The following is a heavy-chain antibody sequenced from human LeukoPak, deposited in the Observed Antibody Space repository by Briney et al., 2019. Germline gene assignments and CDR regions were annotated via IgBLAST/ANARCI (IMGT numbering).Heavy chain of an antibody. CDR1: GFTFDDYA. CDR2: ISCNSGSI. J-gene: IGHJ4*02. Sequence: GGSLRLSCAASGFTFDDYAMHWVRHAPGKGLEWVSGISCNSGSIGYADSVKGRFTISRDNAKNSLYLQMNSLRAEDTALYYCAKGYSSGWYDGFDYWGQGTLVTVSS. CDR3: AKGYSSGWYDGFDY. V-gene: IGHV3-9*01. D-gene: IGHD6-19*01.